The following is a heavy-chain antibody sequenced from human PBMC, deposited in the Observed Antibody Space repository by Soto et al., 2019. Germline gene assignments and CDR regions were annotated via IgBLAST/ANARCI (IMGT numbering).Heavy chain of an antibody. V-gene: IGHV5-51*01. D-gene: IGHD2-2*01. CDR1: GYAFTSYW. CDR3: ARGYCTTTICDPWFDP. J-gene: IGHJ5*02. Sequence: GESLKISCTGSGYAFTSYWIAWVRQMPGKGLEWMGIIYPGDSDTRYSPSFQGQVTISADKSITTAYLQWSSLKASDTAMYYCARGYCTTTICDPWFDPWGQGTLATVS. CDR2: IYPGDSDT.